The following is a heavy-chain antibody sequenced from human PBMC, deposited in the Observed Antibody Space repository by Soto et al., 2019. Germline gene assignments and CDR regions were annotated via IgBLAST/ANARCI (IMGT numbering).Heavy chain of an antibody. CDR3: ARGGGSDWQVAFDF. D-gene: IGHD6-19*01. Sequence: SETLSLTCDVYGGSFSGYFWNWIRQSPGKGLEWIGKVNHNGRNNYNPSLKSRVTISLDMSKKQISLKLTSVTAADTAVYYCARGGGSDWQVAFDFWGQGTMVTVSS. V-gene: IGHV4-34*01. CDR2: VNHNGRN. J-gene: IGHJ3*01. CDR1: GGSFSGYF.